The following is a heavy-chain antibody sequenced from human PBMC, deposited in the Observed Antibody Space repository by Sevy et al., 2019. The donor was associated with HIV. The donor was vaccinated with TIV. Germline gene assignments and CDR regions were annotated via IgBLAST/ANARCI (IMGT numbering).Heavy chain of an antibody. Sequence: GGSLRLSCAASGFTLNNYAMNWVRQAPGKGLEWVSGISGSGGRTYYAHSVKGRFTISRDNSKNTLYLQMNSLRAEDTAVYYCAKDSYFDNTLFDYWGQGTLVTVSS. CDR1: GFTLNNYA. CDR2: ISGSGGRT. V-gene: IGHV3-23*01. CDR3: AKDSYFDNTLFDY. J-gene: IGHJ4*02. D-gene: IGHD3-22*01.